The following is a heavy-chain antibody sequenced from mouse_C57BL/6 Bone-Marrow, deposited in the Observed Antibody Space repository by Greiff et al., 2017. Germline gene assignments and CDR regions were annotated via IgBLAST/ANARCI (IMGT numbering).Heavy chain of an antibody. CDR3: ARSVYYGSYFDY. CDR1: GYTFTSYW. V-gene: IGHV1-64*01. J-gene: IGHJ2*01. Sequence: VQLQQPGAELVKPGASVKLSCKASGYTFTSYWMHWVKQRPGQGLEWIGMIHPNSGSTNYNEKFKSKATLTVDKSSSTAYMQLSSLTSEDSAVYYCARSVYYGSYFDYWGQGTTLTVSS. CDR2: IHPNSGST. D-gene: IGHD1-1*01.